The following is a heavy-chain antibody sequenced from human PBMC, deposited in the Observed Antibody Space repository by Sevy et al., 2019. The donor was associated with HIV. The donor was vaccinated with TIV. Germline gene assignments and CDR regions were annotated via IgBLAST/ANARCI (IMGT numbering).Heavy chain of an antibody. V-gene: IGHV3-74*01. CDR2: ISSDGSST. D-gene: IGHD6-19*01. J-gene: IGHJ4*02. CDR3: PIVAGKHFDY. Sequence: GGSLRLSCAASGFTFSSYWMHWVRHAPGKGLVWVSRISSDGSSTSYADSVRGRFTISRDNAKNTLYLQMNSLRAEDTAVYYCPIVAGKHFDYWGQGTLVTVSS. CDR1: GFTFSSYW.